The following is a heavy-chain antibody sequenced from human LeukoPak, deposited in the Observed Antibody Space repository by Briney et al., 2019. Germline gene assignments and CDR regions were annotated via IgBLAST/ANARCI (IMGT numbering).Heavy chain of an antibody. J-gene: IGHJ4*02. D-gene: IGHD5-12*01. V-gene: IGHV3-74*01. CDR3: ARDSPGYGGYSY. CDR2: INRYGRNK. Sequence: GGSVRLSCAASGFTFSSYWMHWVRHARGKGLVWVSRINRYGRNKSCADSVKGRFHISRDNAKNTLYLQMYSLRAEDTAVYYCARDSPGYGGYSYWGQGTLVTVSS. CDR1: GFTFSSYW.